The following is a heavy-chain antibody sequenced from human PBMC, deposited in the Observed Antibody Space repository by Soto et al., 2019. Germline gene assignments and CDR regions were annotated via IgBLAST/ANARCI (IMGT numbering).Heavy chain of an antibody. CDR3: AKRASVAGPD. D-gene: IGHD6-19*01. CDR1: GFTFDDYA. CDR2: ISWNSGRI. Sequence: EVQLVESGGGLVQPGRSLRLSCAASGFTFDDYAMHWVRQAPGKGLEWVSGISWNSGRIGYADSVKGRFTISRDNAKNSLYLQMNSLRAEDTALYYCAKRASVAGPDWGQGTLVTVSS. J-gene: IGHJ4*02. V-gene: IGHV3-9*01.